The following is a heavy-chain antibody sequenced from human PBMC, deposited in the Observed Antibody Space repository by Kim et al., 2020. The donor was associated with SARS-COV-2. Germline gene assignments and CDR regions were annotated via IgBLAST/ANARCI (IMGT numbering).Heavy chain of an antibody. J-gene: IGHJ4*01. D-gene: IGHD5-18*01. CDR1: GFTFRNYA. Sequence: GGSLRLSCAASGFTFRNYAMSWVRQAPGKGLEWDSAINSDGSSTYSADSVKGRFTISRDNPKNTLYLQLNSLRAEDTAVYYCAKGTASGTKYYFDYWGQG. CDR3: AKGTASGTKYYFDY. CDR2: INSDGSST. V-gene: IGHV3-23*01.